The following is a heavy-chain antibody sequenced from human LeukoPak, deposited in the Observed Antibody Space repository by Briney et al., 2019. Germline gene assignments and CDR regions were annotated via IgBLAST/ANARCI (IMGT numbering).Heavy chain of an antibody. D-gene: IGHD5-12*01. V-gene: IGHV3-48*01. CDR2: ISSSSSTI. CDR3: ARVISPISGYDGPFDY. J-gene: IGHJ4*02. Sequence: GGSLRLSCAASGFTFSSYSMNWVRQAPGKGLEWVSYISSSSSTIYYADSVKGRFTISRDNAKNSLYLQMNSLRAEDTAVYYRARVISPISGYDGPFDYWGQGTLVTVSS. CDR1: GFTFSSYS.